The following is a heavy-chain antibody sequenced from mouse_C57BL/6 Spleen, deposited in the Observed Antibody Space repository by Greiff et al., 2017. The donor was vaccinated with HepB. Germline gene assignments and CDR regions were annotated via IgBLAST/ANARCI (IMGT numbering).Heavy chain of an antibody. CDR1: GYAFTNYL. CDR2: INPGSGGT. J-gene: IGHJ3*01. V-gene: IGHV1-54*01. CDR3: ARWKGNYVFAY. D-gene: IGHD2-1*01. Sequence: QVQLQQSGAELVRPGTSVKVSCKASGYAFTNYLIEWVKQRPGQGLEWIGVINPGSGGTNYNEKFKGKATLTADKSSSTAYMQLSSLTSEDSAVYFCARWKGNYVFAYWGQGTLVTVSA.